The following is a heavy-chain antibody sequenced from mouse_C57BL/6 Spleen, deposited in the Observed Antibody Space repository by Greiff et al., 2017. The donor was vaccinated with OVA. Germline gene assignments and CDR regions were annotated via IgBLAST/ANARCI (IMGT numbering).Heavy chain of an antibody. V-gene: IGHV5-9-1*02. D-gene: IGHD2-3*01. CDR1: GFTFSSYA. CDR3: TSRELYDGYYVGYFDV. CDR2: ISSGGDYI. J-gene: IGHJ1*03. Sequence: EVKVVESGEGLVKPGGSLKLSCAASGFTFSSYAMSWVRQTPEKRLEWVAYISSGGDYIYYADTVKGRFTISRDNARNTLYLQMSSLKSEDTAMYYCTSRELYDGYYVGYFDVWGTGTTVTVSS.